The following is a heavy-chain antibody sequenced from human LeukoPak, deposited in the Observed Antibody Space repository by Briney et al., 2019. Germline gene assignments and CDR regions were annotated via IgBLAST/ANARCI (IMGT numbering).Heavy chain of an antibody. CDR3: ARVARLGDAFDI. J-gene: IGHJ3*02. Sequence: GGSLRLSXAASGFSFGRYWMTWVRQAPGKGLEWVANTREDGGERYYVDSVKGRFTISRDNAKNSLYLQINSLRVEDTAVYYCARVARLGDAFDIWGQGTMVTVSS. D-gene: IGHD2-21*01. CDR1: GFSFGRYW. V-gene: IGHV3-7*01. CDR2: TREDGGER.